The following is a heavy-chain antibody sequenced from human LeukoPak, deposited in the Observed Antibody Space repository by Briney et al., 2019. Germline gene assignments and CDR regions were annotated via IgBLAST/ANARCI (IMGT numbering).Heavy chain of an antibody. Sequence: PGGSLRLSCEASGFIFSTYGMHWVRQAPGKGLEWVAFTRYDETNKYYADSVKGRFTISRENAKNSLYLQMNSLRAGDTAVYYCARDWGYGMDVWGQGTTVTVSS. V-gene: IGHV3-30*02. CDR1: GFIFSTYG. CDR3: ARDWGYGMDV. D-gene: IGHD3-16*01. CDR2: TRYDETNK. J-gene: IGHJ6*02.